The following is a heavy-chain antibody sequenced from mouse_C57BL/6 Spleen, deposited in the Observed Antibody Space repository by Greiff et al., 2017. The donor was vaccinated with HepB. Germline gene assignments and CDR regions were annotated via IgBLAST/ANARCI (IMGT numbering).Heavy chain of an antibody. D-gene: IGHD1-1*01. Sequence: EVMLVESGGGLVQPGGSLSLSCAASGFTFTDYYMSWVRQPPGKALEWLGFIRNKANGYTTEYSASVKGRFTISRDNSQSILYLQMNALRAEDSATYYCARYGYYGSRRDAMDYWGQGTSVTVSS. V-gene: IGHV7-3*01. CDR3: ARYGYYGSRRDAMDY. CDR1: GFTFTDYY. J-gene: IGHJ4*01. CDR2: IRNKANGYTT.